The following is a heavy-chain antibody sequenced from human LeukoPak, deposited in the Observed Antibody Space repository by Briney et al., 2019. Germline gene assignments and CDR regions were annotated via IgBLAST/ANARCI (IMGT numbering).Heavy chain of an antibody. CDR3: ARTANYYYYYTDV. CDR2: TYYSGST. Sequence: SETLSLTCTVSGGSISSSSYYWGWIRQPPGKGLEWIGNTYYSGSTYYNPSLKSRVTVSVDTSKNQFSLKLSSVTAADTAVYYCARTANYYYYYTDVWGKGTTVIVSS. J-gene: IGHJ6*03. V-gene: IGHV4-39*07. CDR1: GGSISSSSYY.